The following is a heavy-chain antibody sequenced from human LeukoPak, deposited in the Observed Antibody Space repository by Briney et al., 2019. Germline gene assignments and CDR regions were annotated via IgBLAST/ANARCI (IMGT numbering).Heavy chain of an antibody. CDR1: GFTFSSYW. D-gene: IGHD2-21*02. Sequence: GGSLRLSSAASGFTFSSYWMHWVREAPGEGLGWVSRINSAGSSTSYADSVKGRFTISRDNAKNTRYLQMNSLRAEDTAVYYCARGGYCGGDCYSFDYWGQGTLVTVSS. J-gene: IGHJ4*02. V-gene: IGHV3-74*01. CDR3: ARGGYCGGDCYSFDY. CDR2: INSAGSST.